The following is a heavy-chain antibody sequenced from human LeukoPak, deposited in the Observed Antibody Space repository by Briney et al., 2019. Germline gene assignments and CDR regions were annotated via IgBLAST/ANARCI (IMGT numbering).Heavy chain of an antibody. CDR2: ITSAGGYT. CDR3: ATSGGFVLPNAITGNWYMDV. Sequence: GGSLRLSCGASGFTFSDYSMNWVRQAPGKGLAWVASITSAGGYTYYADSVKGRFTISRDNAQNSLFLQMNSLRAEDTAVYFCATSGGFVLPNAITGNWYMDVWGRGTSVSVSS. D-gene: IGHD2-2*01. V-gene: IGHV3-21*01. CDR1: GFTFSDYS. J-gene: IGHJ6*03.